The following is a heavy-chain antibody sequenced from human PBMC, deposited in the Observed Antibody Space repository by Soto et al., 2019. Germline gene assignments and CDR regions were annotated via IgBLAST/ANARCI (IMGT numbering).Heavy chain of an antibody. V-gene: IGHV3-30*18. CDR2: ISYDGSNK. Sequence: GSLRLSCAASGFTFSSYGMHWVRQAPGKGLEWVAVISYDGSNKYYADSVKGRFTISRDNSKNTLYLQMNSLRAEDTAVYYCAKGLYDSSGETDYFQHWGQGTLVTVSS. CDR1: GFTFSSYG. D-gene: IGHD3-22*01. J-gene: IGHJ1*01. CDR3: AKGLYDSSGETDYFQH.